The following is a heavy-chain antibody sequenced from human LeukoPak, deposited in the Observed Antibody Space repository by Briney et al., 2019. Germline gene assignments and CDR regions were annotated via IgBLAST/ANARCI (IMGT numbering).Heavy chain of an antibody. CDR1: GGSISSYY. CDR3: ASSKGDFWSVPPWGSYYGMDV. D-gene: IGHD3-3*01. CDR2: IYYSGST. V-gene: IGHV4-59*08. Sequence: SETLSLTRTVSGGSISSYYWSWIRQPPGKGLEWIGYIYYSGSTNYNPSLKSRVTISVDTSKNQFSLKLSSVTAADTAVYYCASSKGDFWSVPPWGSYYGMDVWGQGTTVTVSS. J-gene: IGHJ6*02.